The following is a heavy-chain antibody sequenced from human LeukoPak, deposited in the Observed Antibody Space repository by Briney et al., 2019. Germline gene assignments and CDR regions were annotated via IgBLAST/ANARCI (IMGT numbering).Heavy chain of an antibody. Sequence: SETLSLTCTVSGGSISSGGYYWSWIRQPPGKGLEWIGYIYHSGSTYYNPSLKSRVTISVDRSKNQFSLKLSSVTAADTAVYYCARDPRSSSIAARNAFDIWGQGTMVTVSS. J-gene: IGHJ3*02. CDR3: ARDPRSSSIAARNAFDI. CDR2: IYHSGST. V-gene: IGHV4-30-2*01. D-gene: IGHD6-6*01. CDR1: GGSISSGGYY.